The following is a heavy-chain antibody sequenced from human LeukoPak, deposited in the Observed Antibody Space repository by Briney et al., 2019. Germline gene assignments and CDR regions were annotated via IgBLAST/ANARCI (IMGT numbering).Heavy chain of an antibody. J-gene: IGHJ4*02. D-gene: IGHD3-10*01. CDR2: ISYDGSNK. Sequence: GRSLRLSCAASGFTFSSYGVHWVRQAPGKGLEWVAVISYDGSNKYYADSVKGRFTISRDNSKNTLYLQMNSLRAEDTAVYYCAKDAELWFGELSTGSVGNFDYWGQGTLVTVSS. V-gene: IGHV3-30*18. CDR3: AKDAELWFGELSTGSVGNFDY. CDR1: GFTFSSYG.